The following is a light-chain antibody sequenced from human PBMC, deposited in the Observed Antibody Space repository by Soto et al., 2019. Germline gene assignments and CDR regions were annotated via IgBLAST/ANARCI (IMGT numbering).Light chain of an antibody. CDR1: QSISTE. CDR3: QQGHNSPIT. J-gene: IGKJ2*01. Sequence: EIVMTQSPATLSVSPGERATLSCRASQSISTESAWYQQQPAQPPRLLIYSASTRATGVPARFTGRGSSSEFTLTISVLQSEDFAFYYRQQGHNSPITFGQGTRLEI. V-gene: IGKV3-15*01. CDR2: SAS.